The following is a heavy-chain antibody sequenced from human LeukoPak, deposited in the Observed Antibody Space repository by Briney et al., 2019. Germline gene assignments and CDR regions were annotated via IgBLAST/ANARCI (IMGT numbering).Heavy chain of an antibody. CDR1: GFTFSNAW. J-gene: IGHJ4*02. D-gene: IGHD5-18*01. V-gene: IGHV3-15*01. CDR3: ATEGYSYGYSFDY. CDR2: NKSKTDGGTT. Sequence: GGSLRLSCAASGFTFSNAWMSWVPQAPGKGLEWVGRNKSKTDGGTTDYAAPVKGRFTISREESKNTLYLQMNSLKTEDRAVYYCATEGYSYGYSFDYWGQGTLVTVSS.